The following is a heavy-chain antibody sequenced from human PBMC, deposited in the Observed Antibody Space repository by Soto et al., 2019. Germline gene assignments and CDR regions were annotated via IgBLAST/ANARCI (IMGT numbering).Heavy chain of an antibody. D-gene: IGHD3-22*01. Sequence: QVQLVQSGAEVKKPGASVKVSCKASGYTFTSYGISWVRQAPGQGLEWMGWISAYNGNTNYAQKLQGRVTMTTDTSTSTAYMELRSLRSDDPAVYYCARDPGMIVVPWWGADFDYWGQGTLVTVSS. CDR1: GYTFTSYG. CDR2: ISAYNGNT. V-gene: IGHV1-18*04. J-gene: IGHJ4*02. CDR3: ARDPGMIVVPWWGADFDY.